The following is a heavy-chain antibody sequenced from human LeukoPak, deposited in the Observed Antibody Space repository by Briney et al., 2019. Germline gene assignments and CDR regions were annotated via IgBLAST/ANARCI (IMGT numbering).Heavy chain of an antibody. D-gene: IGHD3-9*01. V-gene: IGHV3-30*02. CDR2: IRYDGSNK. CDR1: GFTFSSYG. J-gene: IGHJ4*02. CDR3: AKDNAESYYDILTGYYTPRGYFDY. Sequence: GGSLRLSCAASGFTFSSYGMHWVRQAPGKGLEWVAFIRYDGSNKYSADSVKGRFTISRDNSKSTLYLQMNSLRAEDTAVYYCAKDNAESYYDILTGYYTPRGYFDYWGQGTLVTVSS.